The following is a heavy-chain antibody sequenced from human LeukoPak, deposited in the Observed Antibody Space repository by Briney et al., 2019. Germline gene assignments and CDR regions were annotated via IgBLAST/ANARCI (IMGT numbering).Heavy chain of an antibody. D-gene: IGHD2-15*01. CDR3: AFANCSGGSCYPYYFDS. CDR2: INHSGST. J-gene: IGHJ4*01. CDR1: GGSFSGNY. V-gene: IGHV4-34*01. Sequence: KPSETLSLTCAVYGGSFSGNYWSWIRQPPGKGLEWIGEINHSGSTNYNPSLKSRVTMSVDTSKNQFSLKLSSVTAADTAVYYCAFANCSGGSCYPYYFDSWGHGKLVTVSS.